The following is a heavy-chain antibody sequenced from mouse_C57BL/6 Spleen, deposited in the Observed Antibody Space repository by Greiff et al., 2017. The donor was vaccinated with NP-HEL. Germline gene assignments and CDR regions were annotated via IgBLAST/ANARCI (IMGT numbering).Heavy chain of an antibody. V-gene: IGHV5-4*01. CDR2: ISDGGSYT. J-gene: IGHJ4*01. Sequence: EVQLVESGGGLVKPGGSLKLSCAASGFTFSSYAMSWVRQTPEKRLEWVATISDGGSYTYYPDNVKGRFTISRDNAKNNLYLQMSHLKSEDTAMYYCARDDDGALYAMDYWGQGTSVTVSS. CDR3: ARDDDGALYAMDY. CDR1: GFTFSSYA.